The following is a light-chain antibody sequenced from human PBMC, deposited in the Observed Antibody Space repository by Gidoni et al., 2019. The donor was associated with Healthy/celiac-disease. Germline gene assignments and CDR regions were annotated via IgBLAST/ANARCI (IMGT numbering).Light chain of an antibody. V-gene: IGKV1-5*01. Sequence: DIQMTQSPSTLSAPVGDRVTITCRASQSISSWLAWYQQKPGKAPKLLIYDASSLESGVPSRFSGSGSGTEFTLTISSLQPDDFATYYCQQYNSYWGYTFGQGTKLEIK. J-gene: IGKJ2*01. CDR3: QQYNSYWGYT. CDR2: DAS. CDR1: QSISSW.